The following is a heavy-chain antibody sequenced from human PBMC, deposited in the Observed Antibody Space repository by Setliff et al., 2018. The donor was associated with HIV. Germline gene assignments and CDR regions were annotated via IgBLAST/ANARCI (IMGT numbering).Heavy chain of an antibody. D-gene: IGHD6-13*01. J-gene: IGHJ6*03. CDR3: ARSVDFGGSWIQDYYYMDV. CDR2: IYSSGNT. CDR1: GGSIRSDSYY. V-gene: IGHV4-61*02. Sequence: SETLSLTCTVSGGSIRSDSYYWTWIRQPAGEGLEWIGRIYSSGNTNYNPSLESRVTISVDTSKNQFSLKLTSVTAADTGVYFCARSVDFGGSWIQDYYYMDVWGKGTTVTVSS.